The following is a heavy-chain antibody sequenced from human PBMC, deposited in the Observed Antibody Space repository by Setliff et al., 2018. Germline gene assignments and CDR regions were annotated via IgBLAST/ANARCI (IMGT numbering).Heavy chain of an antibody. V-gene: IGHV4-34*01. D-gene: IGHD3-9*01. CDR2: IYYSGST. CDR3: ARTLYDYDILTGPGYYFDY. Sequence: SETLSLTCVVYGGSFSGYYWSWIRQPPGKGLEWIGSIYYSGSTYYNPSLKSRVTISVDTSKNQFSLKLSSVTAADTAVYYCARTLYDYDILTGPGYYFDYWGQGTLVTVSS. CDR1: GGSFSGYY. J-gene: IGHJ4*02.